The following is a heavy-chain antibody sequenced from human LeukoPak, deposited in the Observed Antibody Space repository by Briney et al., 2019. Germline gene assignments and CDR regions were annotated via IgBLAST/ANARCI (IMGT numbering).Heavy chain of an antibody. Sequence: PGGSLRLSCAASGFTFSNLWMTWVRQAPGKGLEWVANIKHDGSEENYVDSVKGRFTISRNNAKKSLFLQLDGLTVEDTAVYYCVTGGAVAGRFGDWGQGTLVTVSS. CDR1: GFTFSNLW. CDR3: VTGGAVAGRFGD. V-gene: IGHV3-7*01. D-gene: IGHD6-19*01. J-gene: IGHJ4*02. CDR2: IKHDGSEE.